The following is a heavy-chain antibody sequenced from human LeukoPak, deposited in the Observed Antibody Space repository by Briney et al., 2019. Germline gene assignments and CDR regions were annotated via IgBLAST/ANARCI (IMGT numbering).Heavy chain of an antibody. CDR1: GLTFSSYW. CDR2: VKQDGSEK. Sequence: GGSLRLSCAASGLTFSSYWMSWVRQAPGKGLEWVANVKQDGSEKYYVDSVKGRFTISRDNAKNSLYLQMNSLRAEDTAVYYCARTHYDFWSGYFDFDYWGQGILVTVSS. J-gene: IGHJ4*02. D-gene: IGHD3-3*01. V-gene: IGHV3-7*01. CDR3: ARTHYDFWSGYFDFDY.